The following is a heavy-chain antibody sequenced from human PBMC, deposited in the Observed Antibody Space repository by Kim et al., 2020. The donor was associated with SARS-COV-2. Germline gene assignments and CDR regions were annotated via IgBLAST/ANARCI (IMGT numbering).Heavy chain of an antibody. V-gene: IGHV1-2*02. J-gene: IGHJ4*02. Sequence: TNYAQKFQGRVTMTRDSSITTAFMDVSGLRSDDTAVYYCARARGAYSAFDSWGQGTLVTVSS. D-gene: IGHD4-4*01. CDR2: T. CDR3: ARARGAYSAFDS.